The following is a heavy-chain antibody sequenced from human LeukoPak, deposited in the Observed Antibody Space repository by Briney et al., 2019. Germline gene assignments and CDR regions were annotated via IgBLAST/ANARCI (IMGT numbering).Heavy chain of an antibody. CDR1: GFTFSGYS. Sequence: GGSLRLSCAASGFTFSGYSLNWVRQAPGRGLEWVSYISSSSSTIYHADSVKGRFTISRDNAKNSLYLQMNSLRDEDTAVYYCAKAGNAYNWNPFDQWGQGTLVTVSS. CDR2: ISSSSSTI. V-gene: IGHV3-48*02. CDR3: AKAGNAYNWNPFDQ. D-gene: IGHD1-20*01. J-gene: IGHJ4*02.